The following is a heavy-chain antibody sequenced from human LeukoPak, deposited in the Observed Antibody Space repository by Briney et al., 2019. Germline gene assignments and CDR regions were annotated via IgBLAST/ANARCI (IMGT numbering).Heavy chain of an antibody. CDR1: GFSVSSKY. J-gene: IGHJ4*02. CDR3: ARESGKFDY. CDR2: LYTGGNT. V-gene: IGHV3-53*05. Sequence: GGSLRLSCAASGFSVSSKYMSWVRQAPGKGLEWVSVLYTGGNTYYADFVKGRFTISRDNSKNSLSLEMNSLRTEDTAMYYCARESGKFDYWGQGTLVAVSS.